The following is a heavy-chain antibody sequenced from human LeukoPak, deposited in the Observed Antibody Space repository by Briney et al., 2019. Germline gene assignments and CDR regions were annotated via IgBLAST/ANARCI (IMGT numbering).Heavy chain of an antibody. V-gene: IGHV3-23*01. CDR2: ISGSGGST. CDR1: GFTFSSYA. J-gene: IGHJ5*02. CDR3: AKDTVRSVAGTDWFDP. Sequence: GGSLRLSCAASGFTFSSYAMRWVRQAPGKGLEWVSAISGSGGSTYYADSVKGRFTISRDNSKNTLYLQMNSLRAEDTAVYYCAKDTVRSVAGTDWFDPWGQGTLVTVSS. D-gene: IGHD6-19*01.